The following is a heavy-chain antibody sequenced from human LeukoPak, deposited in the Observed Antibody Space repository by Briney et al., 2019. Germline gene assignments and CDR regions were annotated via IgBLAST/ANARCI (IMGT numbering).Heavy chain of an antibody. V-gene: IGHV2-70*01. J-gene: IGHJ4*02. Sequence: SWXXXXXGXXXXWLALIDWDDDKYYSTSLKTRLTISKDTSKNQMVLTMTNMAPVDTATYYCARMTGXAGXFDYWGQGXXXXVSS. CDR3: ARMTGXAGXFDY. CDR2: IDWDDDK.